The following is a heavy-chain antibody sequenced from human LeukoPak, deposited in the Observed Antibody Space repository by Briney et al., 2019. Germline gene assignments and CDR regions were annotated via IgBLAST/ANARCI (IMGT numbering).Heavy chain of an antibody. CDR2: IFYTGNT. J-gene: IGHJ4*02. Sequence: SETLSLTCSVSGGSISSRNYYWGWIRQPPGKGLEWIGSIFYTGNTYYNPSLRSRVTMSVDTSKNQFSLNLSSVTAADMAAYYCSRHVNTFDYWGQGTLVTVSS. CDR3: SRHVNTFDY. V-gene: IGHV4-39*01. CDR1: GGSISSRNYY.